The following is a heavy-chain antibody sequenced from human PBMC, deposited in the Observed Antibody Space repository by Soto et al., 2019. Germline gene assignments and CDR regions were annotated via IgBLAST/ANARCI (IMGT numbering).Heavy chain of an antibody. J-gene: IGHJ5*02. Sequence: QITLKESGPTLVRPTQTLTLTCTFSGFSLSTTGVGVGWIRQPPGKALEWLALIYWDDDKRYSPSLKSRLTSTKDTTKNEVILTMTNMNPVDAPTYSSAQRLRDYGLGRERANYFDPWRQGTLVTVSS. D-gene: IGHD3-10*01. CDR2: IYWDDDK. V-gene: IGHV2-5*02. CDR3: AQRLRDYGLGRERANYFDP. CDR1: GFSLSTTGVG.